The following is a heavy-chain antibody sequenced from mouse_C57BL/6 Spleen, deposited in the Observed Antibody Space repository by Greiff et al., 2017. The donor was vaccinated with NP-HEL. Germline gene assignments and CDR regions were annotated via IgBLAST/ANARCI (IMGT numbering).Heavy chain of an antibody. CDR1: GFTFSDYG. J-gene: IGHJ2*01. CDR3: ARGYYYGSSYEFDY. V-gene: IGHV5-17*01. CDR2: ISSGSSTI. Sequence: DVKLVESGGGLVKPGGSLKLSCAASGFTFSDYGMHWVRQAPEKGLEWVAYISSGSSTIYYADTVKGRFTISRDNAKNTLFLQMTSLRSEDTAMYYCARGYYYGSSYEFDYWGQGTTLTVSS. D-gene: IGHD1-1*01.